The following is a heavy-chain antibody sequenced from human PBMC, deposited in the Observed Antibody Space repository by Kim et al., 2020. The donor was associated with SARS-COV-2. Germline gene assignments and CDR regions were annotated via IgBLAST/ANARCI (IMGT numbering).Heavy chain of an antibody. V-gene: IGHV4-39*02. CDR1: GGSISSSTYY. D-gene: IGHD5-18*01. J-gene: IGHJ4*02. CDR3: ARVGYRNGYSTYVDY. CDR2: IYYSGRT. Sequence: SETLSLTCTVSGGSISSSTYYWGWIRQPPGKGLEWIATIYYSGRTFYNPSLKSRVTISVDTSKDHFSLKLSSVTAADTAVYYCARVGYRNGYSTYVDYWGQGTLVSVSS.